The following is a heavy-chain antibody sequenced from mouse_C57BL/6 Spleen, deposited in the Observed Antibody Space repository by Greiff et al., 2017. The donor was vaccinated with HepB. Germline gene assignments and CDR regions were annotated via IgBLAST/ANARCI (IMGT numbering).Heavy chain of an antibody. D-gene: IGHD2-3*01. V-gene: IGHV5-6*01. Sequence: EVQVVESGGDLVKPGGSLKLSCAASGFTFSSYGMSWVRQTPDKRLEWVATISSGGSYTYYPDSVKGRFTISRDNAKNTLYLQMSSLKSEDTAMYYCASDGSYYFDYWGQGTTLTVSS. J-gene: IGHJ2*01. CDR1: GFTFSSYG. CDR2: ISSGGSYT. CDR3: ASDGSYYFDY.